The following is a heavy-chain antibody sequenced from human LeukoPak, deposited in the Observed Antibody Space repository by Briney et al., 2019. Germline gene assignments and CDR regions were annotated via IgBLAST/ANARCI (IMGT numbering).Heavy chain of an antibody. Sequence: GGSLGLSCAASGFTFSNIWMSWVRQAPGKGLEWVATIKADGSAKYYVDSVKGRFTISRDNAKNSLHLQMNSLRAEDTAVYYCVREAGWSHDSWGQGTLVTVSS. CDR3: VREAGWSHDS. D-gene: IGHD3-3*01. V-gene: IGHV3-7*05. CDR2: IKADGSAK. J-gene: IGHJ5*01. CDR1: GFTFSNIW.